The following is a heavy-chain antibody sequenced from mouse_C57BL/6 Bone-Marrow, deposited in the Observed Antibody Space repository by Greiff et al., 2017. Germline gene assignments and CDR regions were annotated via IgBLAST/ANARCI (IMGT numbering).Heavy chain of an antibody. Sequence: VQLQQSGPGLVQPSQSLSITCTVSGFSLTSYGVHWVRQSPGKGLAWLGVIWSGGSTDYNAAFISRLSISKDNSKSQVFFKMNSLQADETAIYYCARRYDGYPYWYFDVWCTGTTVTVSS. V-gene: IGHV2-2*01. CDR2: IWSGGST. CDR3: ARRYDGYPYWYFDV. D-gene: IGHD2-3*01. J-gene: IGHJ1*03. CDR1: GFSLTSYG.